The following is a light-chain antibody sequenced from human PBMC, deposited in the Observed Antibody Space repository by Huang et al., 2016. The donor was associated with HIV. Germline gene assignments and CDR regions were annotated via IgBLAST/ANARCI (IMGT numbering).Light chain of an antibody. J-gene: IGKJ5*01. CDR2: DAS. CDR3: QQRSNWIT. Sequence: EIVLTQSPATLSLSPGERATLSCRASQNIGNYLAWYQQKPGQAPRLLIFDASTRATGMSRVSGSGSGTDFTLTISSLEPEDFAVYYCQQRSNWITFGQGTRLDMK. V-gene: IGKV3-11*01. CDR1: QNIGNY.